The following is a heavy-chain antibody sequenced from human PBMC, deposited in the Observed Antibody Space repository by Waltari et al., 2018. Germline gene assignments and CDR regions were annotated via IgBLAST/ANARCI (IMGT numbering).Heavy chain of an antibody. D-gene: IGHD6-13*01. CDR2: IYTSGST. Sequence: QVQLQESGPGLVKPSQTLSLTCTVSGGSISSDSYYWSWIRQPAGKGLEWIGYIYTSGSTNYTPSLKSRVPISVDTSKNQFSLKLSSVTAADTAVYYCARGRRRSSWSFDYWGQGTLVTVSS. V-gene: IGHV4-61*09. CDR3: ARGRRRSSWSFDY. CDR1: GGSISSDSYY. J-gene: IGHJ4*02.